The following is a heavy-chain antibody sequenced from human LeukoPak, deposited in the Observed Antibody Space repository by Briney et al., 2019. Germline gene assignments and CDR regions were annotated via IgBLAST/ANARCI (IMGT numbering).Heavy chain of an antibody. V-gene: IGHV3-15*01. Sequence: GSLRLSCAASGFTFSSYAMTWVRQAPGKGLEWVGRIKKKTDGGTTAYAAPVKGRFTISRDDSKNTLSLQMNSLKTEDTAVYYCSTGKPYDGSAYYPRFWGQGPLVTVSS. CDR2: IKKKTDGGTT. J-gene: IGHJ4*02. CDR3: STGKPYDGSAYYPRF. D-gene: IGHD3-22*01. CDR1: GFTFSSYA.